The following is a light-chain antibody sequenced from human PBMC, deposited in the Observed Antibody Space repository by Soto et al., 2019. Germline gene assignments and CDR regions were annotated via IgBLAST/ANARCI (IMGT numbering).Light chain of an antibody. CDR1: QSVGGH. CDR2: DAS. V-gene: IGKV3-11*01. J-gene: IGKJ5*01. CDR3: QQRNTWPPSIT. Sequence: EIVLTQSPATLSLSPGERATLSCRASQSVGGHLAWYQQKPGQAPRLLIYDASDRATGIPARFSGSGSETDFTLTISSLEPDDFAVYYCQQRNTWPPSITFGQGTRLEI.